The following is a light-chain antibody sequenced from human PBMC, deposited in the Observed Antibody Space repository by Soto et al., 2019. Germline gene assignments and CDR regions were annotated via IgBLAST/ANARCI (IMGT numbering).Light chain of an antibody. V-gene: IGLV3-21*04. Sequence: SYELTQPPSVSVAPGKTARITCGGNNIGSKSVHWYQQKSGQAPVLVIYYERDRPSGIPERFSGSNSGNTATLTISRVEAGDEADYYCQVWDNSSDHVVFGGETKVTVL. CDR1: NIGSKS. CDR3: QVWDNSSDHVV. J-gene: IGLJ2*01. CDR2: YER.